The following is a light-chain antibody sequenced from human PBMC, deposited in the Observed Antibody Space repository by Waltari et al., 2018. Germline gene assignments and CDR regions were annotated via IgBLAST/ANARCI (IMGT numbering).Light chain of an antibody. CDR1: QGISSY. Sequence: DIQMTQSPSSLSASVGDRVTITCRASQGISSYLNWSQHKPGKAPKLLIYTESSLKSGGPSRFSGSGSGTDFTLTISSLQPEDFATYYCQQSYSTPWTFGQGTKVEIK. CDR3: QQSYSTPWT. CDR2: TES. J-gene: IGKJ1*01. V-gene: IGKV1-39*01.